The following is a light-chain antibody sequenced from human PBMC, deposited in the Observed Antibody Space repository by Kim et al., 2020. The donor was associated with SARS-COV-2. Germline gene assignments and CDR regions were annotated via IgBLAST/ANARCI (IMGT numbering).Light chain of an antibody. Sequence: RVTISCTGSSTKIGTYDVHWYQHLPGTAPKLLIYGDINRPSGVPDRFSGSKSGTSASLAITGLQAEDEADYYCQSYDTSLSGSWVFGGGTQLTVL. CDR3: QSYDTSLSGSWV. J-gene: IGLJ3*02. V-gene: IGLV1-40*01. CDR1: STKIGTYD. CDR2: GDI.